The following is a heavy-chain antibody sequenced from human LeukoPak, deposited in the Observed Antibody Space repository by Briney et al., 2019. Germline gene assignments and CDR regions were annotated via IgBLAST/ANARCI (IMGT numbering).Heavy chain of an antibody. J-gene: IGHJ6*02. CDR1: GFTFSDYY. D-gene: IGHD4-17*01. V-gene: IGHV3-11*05. Sequence: PGRSLRLSCAASGFTFSDYYMSWVRQAPGKGLEYVSYISRDSSYTNYADSVKGRFTISRDNAKNSLYMQMNSLRAEDTAVYYCARDDYGDYGMDVWGQGTTVTVSS. CDR2: ISRDSSYT. CDR3: ARDDYGDYGMDV.